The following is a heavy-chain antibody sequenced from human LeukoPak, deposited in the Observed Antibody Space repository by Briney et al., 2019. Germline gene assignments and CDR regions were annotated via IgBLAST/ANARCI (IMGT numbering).Heavy chain of an antibody. CDR1: RFTFSSYS. D-gene: IGHD5-12*01. V-gene: IGHV3-21*04. J-gene: IGHJ4*02. CDR2: ISSSGSYI. CDR3: AKDPGSSGNFDF. Sequence: GGSLRLSCAASRFTFSSYSMNWVRQAPGKGLEWVSSISSSGSYIYYADSVKGRFTISRDNSKNTLYLQMNSLRAEDTAVYYCAKDPGSSGNFDFWGQGTLVTVSS.